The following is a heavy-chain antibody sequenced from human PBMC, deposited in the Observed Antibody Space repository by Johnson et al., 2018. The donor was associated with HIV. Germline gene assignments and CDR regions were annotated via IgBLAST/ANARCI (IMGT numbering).Heavy chain of an antibody. J-gene: IGHJ3*02. CDR1: GITFSDYY. V-gene: IGHV3-20*04. CDR3: ARGVKQQLSVVDALDI. CDR2: INWNGGST. Sequence: VQLVESGGGLVKPGGSLRLSCAASGITFSDYYMSWVRQAPGKGLEWVSGINWNGGSTGYADSVKGGFTISRDNAKNSLYLQMNSLRAEDTALYYCARGVKQQLSVVDALDIWGQGTMVTVSS. D-gene: IGHD6-13*01.